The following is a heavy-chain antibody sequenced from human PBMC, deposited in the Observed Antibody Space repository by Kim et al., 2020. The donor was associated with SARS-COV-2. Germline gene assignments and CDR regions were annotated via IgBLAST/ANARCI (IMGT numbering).Heavy chain of an antibody. CDR3: ARTGMDSSGWRRWIDY. CDR1: GYTFTGYY. Sequence: ASVKVSCKASGYTFTGYYMHWVRQAPGQGLEWMGWINPNSGDTNYAQKFQGRVTMTRDTSISTAYMELSRLRSDDTAVYYCARTGMDSSGWRRWIDYWGQGPLVTVSS. D-gene: IGHD6-19*01. CDR2: INPNSGDT. V-gene: IGHV1-2*02. J-gene: IGHJ4*02.